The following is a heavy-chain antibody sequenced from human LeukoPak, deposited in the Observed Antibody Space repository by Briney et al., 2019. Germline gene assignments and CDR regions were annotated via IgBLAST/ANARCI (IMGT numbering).Heavy chain of an antibody. Sequence: SQTLSLTCTVSGGSISSGDYYWSWIRQPPGKGLEWIGYIYYSGSTYYNPSLKSRVTTSVDTSKNQFSLKLSSVTAADTAVYYCARESAVTGTTVGFDYWGQGTLVTVSS. J-gene: IGHJ4*02. CDR1: GGSISSGDYY. CDR3: ARESAVTGTTVGFDY. D-gene: IGHD1-20*01. CDR2: IYYSGST. V-gene: IGHV4-30-4*01.